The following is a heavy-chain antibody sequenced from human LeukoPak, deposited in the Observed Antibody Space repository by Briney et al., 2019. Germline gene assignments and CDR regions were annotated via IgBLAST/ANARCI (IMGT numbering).Heavy chain of an antibody. CDR3: AKDRSGWYDGGLVDC. Sequence: GGSLRLSCAASGFTFDDYAMHWVRQAPGKGLEWVSGISWNSGSIGYADSVKGRFTISRDNAKNSLYLQMNSLRAEDTALYYCAKDRSGWYDGGLVDCWGQGTLVTVSS. V-gene: IGHV3-9*01. CDR1: GFTFDDYA. J-gene: IGHJ4*02. CDR2: ISWNSGSI. D-gene: IGHD6-19*01.